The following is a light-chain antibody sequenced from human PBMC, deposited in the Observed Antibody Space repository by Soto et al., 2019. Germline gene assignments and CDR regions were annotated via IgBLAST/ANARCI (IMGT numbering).Light chain of an antibody. V-gene: IGLV2-14*01. Sequence: QSALTQPASGSGSPGQSITISCTGTSSDVGGYNYVSWYQQHPGKVPKLMMFDVSNRRSGVSNRFSASKSGNTASLTLSGLQAEDEADYFCGSYATGSVYVFGTGTKLTVL. CDR2: DVS. CDR3: GSYATGSVYV. CDR1: SSDVGGYNY. J-gene: IGLJ1*01.